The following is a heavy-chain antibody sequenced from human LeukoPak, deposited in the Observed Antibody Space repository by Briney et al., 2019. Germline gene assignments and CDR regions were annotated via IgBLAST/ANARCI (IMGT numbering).Heavy chain of an antibody. CDR1: GFTFSSYA. J-gene: IGHJ4*02. V-gene: IGHV3-23*01. D-gene: IGHD3-22*01. CDR3: AKDGDQYYHSGGYYGHFAY. CDR2: IGGSGGIT. Sequence: GGSLRLSCAASGFTFSSYAMSWVRQAPGKGLEWISTIGGSGGITYYADSVKGRFTISRDNSKNSLHLQMNSLRAEDTAVYYCAKDGDQYYHSGGYYGHFAYWGQGTLVTVSS.